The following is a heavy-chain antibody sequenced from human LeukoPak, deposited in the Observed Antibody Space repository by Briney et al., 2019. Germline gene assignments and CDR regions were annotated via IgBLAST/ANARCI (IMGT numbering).Heavy chain of an antibody. CDR1: GFTFSSYS. D-gene: IGHD3-22*01. CDR2: ISGSSSYI. V-gene: IGHV3-21*04. CDR3: AKGDRSSGYLIDY. J-gene: IGHJ4*02. Sequence: MSGGSLRLSCAASGFTFSSYSMNWVRQAPGKGLEWVSSISGSSSYIYYADSVKGRFTISRDNAKNSLYLQMNSLRAEDTALYYCAKGDRSSGYLIDYWGQGTLVTVSS.